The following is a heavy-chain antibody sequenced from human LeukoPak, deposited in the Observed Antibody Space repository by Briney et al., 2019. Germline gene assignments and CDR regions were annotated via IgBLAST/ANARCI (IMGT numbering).Heavy chain of an antibody. CDR3: ASQDSDTAFDI. J-gene: IGHJ3*02. Sequence: GESLQISCKGSGYSFTSYWIGWVRQLPGKGLEWMGIIYPGDSDTRYSPSFQGQVTISADKSISTAYLQWSSLKASDTAMYYCASQDSDTAFDIWGQGTMVTVSS. D-gene: IGHD2-15*01. CDR2: IYPGDSDT. CDR1: GYSFTSYW. V-gene: IGHV5-51*01.